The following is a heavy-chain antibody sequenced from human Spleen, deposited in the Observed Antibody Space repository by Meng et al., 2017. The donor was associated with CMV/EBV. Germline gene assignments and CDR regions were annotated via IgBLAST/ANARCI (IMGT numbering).Heavy chain of an antibody. D-gene: IGHD7-27*01. CDR2: ISSSSSYI. Sequence: GESLKISCAASGFTFSSYSMNWVRQAPGKGLEWVSSISSSSSYIYYADSVKGRFTISRDNAKNSLYLQMNSLRAEDTAVYYCARDPVPLDWGKGKMDVWSQGTTVTVSS. J-gene: IGHJ6*02. V-gene: IGHV3-21*01. CDR1: GFTFSSYS. CDR3: ARDPVPLDWGKGKMDV.